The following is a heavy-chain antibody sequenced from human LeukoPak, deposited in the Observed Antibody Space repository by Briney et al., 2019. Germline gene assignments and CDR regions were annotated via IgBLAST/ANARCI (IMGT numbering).Heavy chain of an antibody. CDR3: ARGGLGTDLYY. D-gene: IGHD2-8*02. Sequence: GGSLRLSCAASGFTFSSFVLSWVRQAPGKGLERVSGISGGGGTAYYADSVKGRFTISRENSKNTLFLQMNSLRAEDTAVYYCARGGLGTDLYYWGQGTLVTVSS. CDR2: ISGGGGTA. CDR1: GFTFSSFV. V-gene: IGHV3-23*01. J-gene: IGHJ4*02.